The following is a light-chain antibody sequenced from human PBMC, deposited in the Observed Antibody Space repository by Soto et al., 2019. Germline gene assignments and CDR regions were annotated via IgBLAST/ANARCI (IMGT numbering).Light chain of an antibody. V-gene: IGKV3-15*01. J-gene: IGKJ5*01. CDR1: QNIRTK. CDR2: GAS. Sequence: EIVMTQSPATLSVSPGEGATLSCRASQNIRTKLACYQQKPGQAPRLLISGASTRATGIPVRFSGSGSGTEFALAISSLQSEDFAVYYCQQYENWPSITFGQGTRLEI. CDR3: QQYENWPSIT.